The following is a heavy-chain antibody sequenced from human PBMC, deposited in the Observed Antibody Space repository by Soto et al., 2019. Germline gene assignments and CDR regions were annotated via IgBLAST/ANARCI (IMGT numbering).Heavy chain of an antibody. V-gene: IGHV1-46*01. Sequence: QVQVVQSGAEVKKPGASVKVSCRASGYTFTNYYMHWVRQAPGQGLEWMGIINPSGGSPTYAQKFQDRATMTSDTSTSTVYLELSSLRSEDTAVYYCSRGDRTTTLSTPTTSGFADWGQGTLVTVSS. CDR2: INPSGGSP. CDR1: GYTFTNYY. D-gene: IGHD1-26*01. CDR3: SRGDRTTTLSTPTTSGFAD. J-gene: IGHJ5*02.